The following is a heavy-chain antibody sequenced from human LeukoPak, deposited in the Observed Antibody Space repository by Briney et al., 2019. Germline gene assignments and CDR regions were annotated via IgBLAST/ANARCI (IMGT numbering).Heavy chain of an antibody. J-gene: IGHJ4*02. V-gene: IGHV1-2*02. CDR1: GYTFTGYY. CDR3: ARADTAMVRSDY. Sequence: ASVKVSCKASGYTFTGYYMHWVRQAPGQGLEWMGWINPNSGGTYYAQKFQGRVTMTRDTSISTAYMELSRLRSDDTAVYYCARADTAMVRSDYWGQGTLVTVSS. CDR2: INPNSGGT. D-gene: IGHD5-18*01.